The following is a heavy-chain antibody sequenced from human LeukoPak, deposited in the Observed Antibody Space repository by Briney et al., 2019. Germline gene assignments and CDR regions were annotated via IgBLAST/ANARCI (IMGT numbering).Heavy chain of an antibody. CDR1: GGSFSGYY. CDR3: AXXXXXXATIRKSPKFDY. D-gene: IGHD5-12*01. J-gene: IGHJ4*02. V-gene: IGHV4-34*01. CDR2: INHSGST. Sequence: SETLSLTCAVYGGSFSGYYWSWIRQPPGKGLEWIGEINHSGSTNYNPSLKSRVTISVDTSKNQFSLKLSSVTAADTAVYYCAXXXXXXATIRKSPKFDYWGQGTLVTVSS.